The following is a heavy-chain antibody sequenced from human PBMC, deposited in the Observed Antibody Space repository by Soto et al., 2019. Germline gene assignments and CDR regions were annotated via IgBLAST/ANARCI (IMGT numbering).Heavy chain of an antibody. Sequence: ASVKVSCKASGYTFTSYYMHWVRQAPGQGLEWMGIINPSGGSTSYAQKFQGRVTMTRDTSTSTVYMELSSLRSEDTAVYYCARDRAYYDSSRVGGAFDIWGQGTMVTVSS. CDR1: GYTFTSYY. J-gene: IGHJ3*02. V-gene: IGHV1-46*01. D-gene: IGHD3-22*01. CDR3: ARDRAYYDSSRVGGAFDI. CDR2: INPSGGST.